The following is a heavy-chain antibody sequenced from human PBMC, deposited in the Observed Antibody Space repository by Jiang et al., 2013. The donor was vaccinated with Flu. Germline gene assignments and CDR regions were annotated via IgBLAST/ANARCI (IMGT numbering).Heavy chain of an antibody. V-gene: IGHV4-59*01. J-gene: IGHJ4*02. D-gene: IGHD1-26*01. CDR3: ARERGGYYNFDS. CDR2: GST. Sequence: GSTNYNPALKSRVTILVDTSKNQFSLKVSPVTTADTAVYYCARERGGYYNFDSWGQGTLVTVSS.